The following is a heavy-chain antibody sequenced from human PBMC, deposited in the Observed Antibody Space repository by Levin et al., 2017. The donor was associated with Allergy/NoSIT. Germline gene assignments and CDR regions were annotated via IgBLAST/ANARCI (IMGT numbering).Heavy chain of an antibody. CDR2: ISGGGELT. J-gene: IGHJ4*02. V-gene: IGHV3-23*01. CDR3: ATQLEGAGRGGWRYYFDY. CDR1: GFTFSNYA. Sequence: SLRLPCAASGFTFSNYAMSWVRQAPGKGLERVSSISGGGELTYYTDSVKGRFTISRDNSKNTLYLQMNSLRAEDTAVYYCATQLEGAGRGGWRYYFDYWGPVTLVTVSS. D-gene: IGHD1-26*01.